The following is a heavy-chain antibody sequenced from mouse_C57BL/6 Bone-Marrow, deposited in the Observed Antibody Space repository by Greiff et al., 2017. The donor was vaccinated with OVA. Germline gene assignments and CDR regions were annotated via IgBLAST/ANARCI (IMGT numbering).Heavy chain of an antibody. J-gene: IGHJ3*01. CDR1: GYAFTNYL. Sequence: QVQLQQSGAELVRPGTSVKVSCKASGYAFTNYLIEWVKQRPGQGLEWIGVINPGSGGTNYNEKFKGKATLTADKSSSTAYMQLSSLTSSDSAVYFCAILRYQAWFAYWGQGTLVTVSA. V-gene: IGHV1-54*01. D-gene: IGHD1-1*01. CDR2: INPGSGGT. CDR3: AILRYQAWFAY.